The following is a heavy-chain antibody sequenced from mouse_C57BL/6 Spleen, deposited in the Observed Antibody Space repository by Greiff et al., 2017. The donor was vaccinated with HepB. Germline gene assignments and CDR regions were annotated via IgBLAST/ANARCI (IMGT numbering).Heavy chain of an antibody. CDR1: GYAFSSSW. CDR2: IYPGDGDT. Sequence: QVQLQQPGPELVKPGASVKISCKASGYAFSSSWMNWVKQRPGKGLEWIGRIYPGDGDTNYNGKFKGKATMTADKSSSTAYMQLSSLTSEYSSVYFCARKYYCGSSYGYFDVWGTGTTVTVSS. J-gene: IGHJ1*03. V-gene: IGHV1-82*01. D-gene: IGHD1-1*01. CDR3: ARKYYCGSSYGYFDV.